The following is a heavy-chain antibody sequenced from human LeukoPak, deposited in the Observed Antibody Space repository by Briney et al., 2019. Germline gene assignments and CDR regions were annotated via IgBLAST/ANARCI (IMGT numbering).Heavy chain of an antibody. CDR2: ISSSGSTI. J-gene: IGHJ5*02. CDR1: GFTFSDYY. V-gene: IGHV3-11*04. D-gene: IGHD3-22*01. Sequence: PGGSLRLSCAASGFTFSDYYMSWIRQAPGKGLEWVSYISSSGSTIYYADSVKGRFTISRDNAKNSLYLQMNSLRAEDTAVYYCARGGTYTYYYDSSRPKRFDPWGQGTLVTVSS. CDR3: ARGGTYTYYYDSSRPKRFDP.